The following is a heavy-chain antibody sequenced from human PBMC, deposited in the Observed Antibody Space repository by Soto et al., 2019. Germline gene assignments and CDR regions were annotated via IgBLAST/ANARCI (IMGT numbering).Heavy chain of an antibody. V-gene: IGHV3-30-3*01. CDR1: GFTFSSYA. CDR3: ARGDVLLWFGELFSHFDY. J-gene: IGHJ4*02. Sequence: GGSLRLSCAASGFTFSSYAMHWVRQAPGKGLEWVAVISYDGSNKYYADSVKGRFTISRDNSKNTLYLQMNSLRAEDTAVYYCARGDVLLWFGELFSHFDYWGQGTLVTVSS. CDR2: ISYDGSNK. D-gene: IGHD3-10*01.